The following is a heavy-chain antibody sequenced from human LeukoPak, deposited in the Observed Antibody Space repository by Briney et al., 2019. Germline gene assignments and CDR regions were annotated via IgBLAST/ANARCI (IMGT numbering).Heavy chain of an antibody. CDR3: AKEIAAIGVPAVDY. CDR1: GFTFTNYA. CDR2: ISSDGAA. Sequence: GGSLRLSCAASGFTFTNYAMSWVRQAPGKGLEWVSGISSDGAAFYPDSVKGRFTISRDNSKNTLYLQMNSLGVADTAIYYCAKEIAAIGVPAVDYWGQGTLVTVSS. J-gene: IGHJ4*02. D-gene: IGHD6-13*01. V-gene: IGHV3-23*01.